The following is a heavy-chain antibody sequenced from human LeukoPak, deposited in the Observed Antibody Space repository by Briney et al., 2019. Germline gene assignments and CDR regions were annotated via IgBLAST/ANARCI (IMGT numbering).Heavy chain of an antibody. Sequence: GRSLRLSCAASGFTFDDYAMHWVRQAPGKGLEWVSGISWNSGSIGYADSVKGRFTISRDNAKNSLYLQMNSLRAEDTALYYCAKDRGSYYDSSGYFGYWGQGTLVTVSS. D-gene: IGHD3-22*01. CDR3: AKDRGSYYDSSGYFGY. CDR2: ISWNSGSI. CDR1: GFTFDDYA. J-gene: IGHJ4*02. V-gene: IGHV3-9*01.